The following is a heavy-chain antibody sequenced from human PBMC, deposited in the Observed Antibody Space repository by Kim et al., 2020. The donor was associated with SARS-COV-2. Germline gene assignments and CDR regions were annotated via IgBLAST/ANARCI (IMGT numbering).Heavy chain of an antibody. Sequence: ASVKVSCKASGYTFTSYYMHWVRQTPGQGLEWMGIINPSGGSTSYAQKFQGRVTMTRDTSTSTVYMELSSLRSEDTAVYYCARLGPFRDFDYWGQGTLVTVSS. CDR3: ARLGPFRDFDY. J-gene: IGHJ4*02. CDR2: INPSGGST. D-gene: IGHD3-16*01. V-gene: IGHV1-46*01. CDR1: GYTFTSYY.